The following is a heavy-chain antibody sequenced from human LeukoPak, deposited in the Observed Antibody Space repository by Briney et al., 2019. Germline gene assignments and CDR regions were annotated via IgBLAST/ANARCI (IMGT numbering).Heavy chain of an antibody. V-gene: IGHV3-9*01. CDR2: ISWNSGSI. D-gene: IGHD6-13*01. CDR1: GFTFDDYA. Sequence: GGSLRLSCAASGFTFDDYAMHWVRQAPGKGLERVSGISWNSGSIGYADSVKGRFTISRDNAKNSLYLQMNSLRAEDTALYYCAKGAYSHYYMDVWGKGTTVTVSS. CDR3: AKGAYSHYYMDV. J-gene: IGHJ6*03.